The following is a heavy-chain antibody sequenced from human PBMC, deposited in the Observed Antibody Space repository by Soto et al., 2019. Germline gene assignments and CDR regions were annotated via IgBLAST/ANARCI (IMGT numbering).Heavy chain of an antibody. V-gene: IGHV3-66*01. D-gene: IGHD2-15*01. CDR2: IYSGGST. CDR3: ARGSVAAPLLFVY. Sequence: GGSLRLSCAASGFTVSSNYMSWVRQAPGKGLEWVSVIYSGGSTYYADSVKGRFTISRDNSKNTLYLQMNSLRAGDTAVYYCARGSVAAPLLFVYWGQGTLVTVSS. CDR1: GFTVSSNY. J-gene: IGHJ4*02.